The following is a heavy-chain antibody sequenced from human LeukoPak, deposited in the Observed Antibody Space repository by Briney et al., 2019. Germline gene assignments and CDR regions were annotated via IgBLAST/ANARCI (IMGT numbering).Heavy chain of an antibody. J-gene: IGHJ4*02. CDR3: ARGQQLVRY. Sequence: SETLSLTCTVSGVSISNSYWSWIRQPPGKGLEWIGYIYYSGSTNYNPSLKSRVTISVDTSKNQFSLKLSSVTAADTAVYYCARGQQLVRYWGQGTLVTVSS. CDR2: IYYSGST. D-gene: IGHD6-13*01. CDR1: GVSISNSY. V-gene: IGHV4-59*01.